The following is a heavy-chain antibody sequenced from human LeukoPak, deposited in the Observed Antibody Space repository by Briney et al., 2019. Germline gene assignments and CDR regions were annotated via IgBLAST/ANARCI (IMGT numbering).Heavy chain of an antibody. Sequence: GGSLRLSCAASGFTFSSYAMHWVRPGPGMGLEWVAIISYDGRNKHYADSVKGRFTISRDNSKNTQYLQMNSLRAEDTAVYYCSGGSPHRHYYYMDVWGKGTTVTVSS. D-gene: IGHD2-15*01. CDR1: GFTFSSYA. CDR3: SGGSPHRHYYYMDV. V-gene: IGHV3-30*04. CDR2: ISYDGRNK. J-gene: IGHJ6*03.